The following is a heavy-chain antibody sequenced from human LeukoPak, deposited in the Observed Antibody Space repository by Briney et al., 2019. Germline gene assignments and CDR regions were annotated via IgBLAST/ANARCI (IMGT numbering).Heavy chain of an antibody. CDR2: IYHSGST. D-gene: IGHD2-21*02. CDR1: GYSISSGYY. CDR3: ARVEYGDSGNKYYYYMDV. J-gene: IGHJ6*03. V-gene: IGHV4-38-2*02. Sequence: PSETLSLTCTVSGYSISSGYYWGWIRQPPGKGLEWIGSIYHSGSTYYNPPLKSRVTISLDRSKNQFSLKLSSVTAADTAMYYCARVEYGDSGNKYYYYMDVWGKGTTVTVSS.